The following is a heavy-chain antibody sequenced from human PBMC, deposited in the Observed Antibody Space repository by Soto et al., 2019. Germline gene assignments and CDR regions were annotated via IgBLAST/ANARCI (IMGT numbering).Heavy chain of an antibody. D-gene: IGHD2-2*01. CDR2: ISAYNGNT. V-gene: IGHV1-18*01. J-gene: IGHJ6*02. Sequence: QVQLVQSGAEVKKPGASVKVSCKASGYTFTSYGISWVRQAPGQGLEWMGWISAYNGNTNYAQKLQGRVTMTTDTSTSTAYMKLRSLRSDDTAVYYCARLGYCSSTSCYYYYYYGMDVWGQGTTVTVSS. CDR1: GYTFTSYG. CDR3: ARLGYCSSTSCYYYYYYGMDV.